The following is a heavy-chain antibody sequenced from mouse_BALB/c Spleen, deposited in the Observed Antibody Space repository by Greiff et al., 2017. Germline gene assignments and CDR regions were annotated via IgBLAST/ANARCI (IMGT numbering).Heavy chain of an antibody. CDR2: INPSNGGT. CDR3: TRDGSSRGDYAMDY. V-gene: IGHV1S81*02. CDR1: GYTFTSYY. J-gene: IGHJ4*01. D-gene: IGHD1-1*01. Sequence: LVESGAELVKPGASVKLSCKASGYTFTSYYMYWVKQRPGQGLEWIGEINPSNGGTNFNEKFKSKATLTVDKSSSTAYMQLSSLTSEDSAVYYCTRDGSSRGDYAMDYWGQGTSVTVSS.